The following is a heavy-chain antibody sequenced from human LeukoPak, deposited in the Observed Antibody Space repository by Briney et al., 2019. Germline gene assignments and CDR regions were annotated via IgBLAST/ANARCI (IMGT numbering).Heavy chain of an antibody. CDR3: AKDTTWIQLWLN. V-gene: IGHV3-23*01. D-gene: IGHD5-18*01. Sequence: GGSLRLSCAASGFTFSSYAMNWVRQAPGKGLEWVSAISGSGGSTYYAGSVKGRFTTSRDNSKNTLFLQMNSLRAEDTAVYYCAKDTTWIQLWLNWGQGTLVTVSS. J-gene: IGHJ4*02. CDR1: GFTFSSYA. CDR2: ISGSGGST.